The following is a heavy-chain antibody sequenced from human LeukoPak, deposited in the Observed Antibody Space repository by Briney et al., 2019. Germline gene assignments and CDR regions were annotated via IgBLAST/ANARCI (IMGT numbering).Heavy chain of an antibody. V-gene: IGHV4-59*08. CDR3: ARLGCSGGSCYDDY. CDR1: GGPLSSYY. J-gene: IGHJ4*02. CDR2: IYYSGST. Sequence: PSETLSLTCTVSGGPLSSYYWSWIRQPPGKGLEWIGYIYYSGSTNYNPSLKSRVTISVDTSKNQFSLKLSSVTAADTAVYYCARLGCSGGSCYDDYWGQGTLVTVSS. D-gene: IGHD2-15*01.